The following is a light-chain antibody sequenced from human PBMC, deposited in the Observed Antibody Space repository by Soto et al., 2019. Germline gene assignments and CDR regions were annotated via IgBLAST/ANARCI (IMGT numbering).Light chain of an antibody. V-gene: IGLV1-44*01. J-gene: IGLJ3*02. CDR2: TNN. CDR3: AAWDENLNGWV. CDR1: YSNIGTYP. Sequence: QSVLTQPPSASGTPGQRVTISCSGSYSNIGTYPVNWFHQLPGTAPKLLIYTNNRRPSGVPDRFSGSKSGTSASLAISGLQSEDEGDYYCAAWDENLNGWVFGGGTKLTVL.